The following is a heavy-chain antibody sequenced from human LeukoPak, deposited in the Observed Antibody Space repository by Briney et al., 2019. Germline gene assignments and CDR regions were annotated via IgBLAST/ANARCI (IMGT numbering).Heavy chain of an antibody. CDR2: ISGSGGST. CDR3: AGYYDSSGYYLLDY. D-gene: IGHD3-22*01. Sequence: PGGSLRLSCAASGFTVSSNYMSWVRQAPGKGLEWVSAISGSGGSTHYADSVKGRFTISRDNSKNTLYLQMNSLRAEDTAVYYCAGYYDSSGYYLLDYWGQGTLVTVSS. CDR1: GFTVSSNY. J-gene: IGHJ4*02. V-gene: IGHV3-23*01.